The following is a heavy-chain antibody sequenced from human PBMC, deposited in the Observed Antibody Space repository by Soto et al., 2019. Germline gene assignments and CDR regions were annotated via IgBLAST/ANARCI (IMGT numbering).Heavy chain of an antibody. CDR3: ARDKVWGGFDI. J-gene: IGHJ3*02. Sequence: ASVKVSCKSSGYSFSNYNFCWVRQAPGQGLEWLGWISGYNGNTNYAQKLQGRVTMTTDSFTSTAYMELRSLRSDDTAVYYCARDKVWGGFDIWGQGTMVTVSS. CDR1: GYSFSNYN. CDR2: ISGYNGNT. V-gene: IGHV1-18*01. D-gene: IGHD3-16*01.